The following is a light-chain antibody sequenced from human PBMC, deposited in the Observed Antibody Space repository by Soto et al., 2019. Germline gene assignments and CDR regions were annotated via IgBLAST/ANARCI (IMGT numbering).Light chain of an antibody. Sequence: DIQMTQSPSSLSASVGERVTITCRANQNISSYLNWYQLKPGKAPKLLIYAASTLQRGVPSRFSGSGSGTEFTLIIRSLQLDDFATYSCQQSYRPPYPFGQGTKVDIK. V-gene: IGKV1-39*01. CDR3: QQSYRPPYP. CDR2: AAS. CDR1: QNISSY. J-gene: IGKJ2*01.